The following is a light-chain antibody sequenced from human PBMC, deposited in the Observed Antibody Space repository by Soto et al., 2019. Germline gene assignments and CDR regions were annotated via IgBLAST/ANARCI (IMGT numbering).Light chain of an antibody. J-gene: IGLJ2*01. CDR1: SSNIGSNY. CDR3: AAWDDSLRGV. Sequence: QSLLTQPPSASGTPGQRVTISCSGSSSNIGSNYVYWYQQVPGTAPKLLIYSNSQRPSGVPDRFSGSKSGTSASLAISGLRSEDEADYYCAAWDDSLRGVFGGGTKLTVL. V-gene: IGLV1-47*02. CDR2: SNS.